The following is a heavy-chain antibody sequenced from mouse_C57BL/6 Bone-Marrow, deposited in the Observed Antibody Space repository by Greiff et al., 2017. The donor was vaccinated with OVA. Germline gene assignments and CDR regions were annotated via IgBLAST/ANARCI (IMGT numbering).Heavy chain of an antibody. J-gene: IGHJ2*01. CDR2: IDPENGDT. CDR1: GFNIKDDY. CDR3: DTYRY. V-gene: IGHV14-4*01. Sequence: EVQGVESGAELVRPGASVKLSCTASGFNIKDDYMHWVKERPEQGLEWIGWIDPENGDTEYASKFQGKATITADTPSKTVYLHLSSLTSEDTAVYYCDTYRYWGQGTTLTVSA.